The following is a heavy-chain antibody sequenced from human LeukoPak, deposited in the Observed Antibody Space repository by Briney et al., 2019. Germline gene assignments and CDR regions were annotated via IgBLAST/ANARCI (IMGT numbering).Heavy chain of an antibody. J-gene: IGHJ4*02. CDR3: AKDRLVTPLYYFDY. V-gene: IGHV3-23*01. CDR2: ISPSGGIT. CDR1: GFTFSTYG. D-gene: IGHD3-9*01. Sequence: GGSLRLSCAASGFTFSTYGMNWVRQAPGKGLEWVSGISPSGGITYYTDSVKGRFTISRDNAKNSLYLQMNSLRAEDTALYYCAKDRLVTPLYYFDYWGQGTLVTVSS.